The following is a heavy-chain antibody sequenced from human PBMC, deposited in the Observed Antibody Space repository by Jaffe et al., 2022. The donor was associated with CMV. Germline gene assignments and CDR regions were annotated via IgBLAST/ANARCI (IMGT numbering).Heavy chain of an antibody. CDR3: ARVLQLGVAYYYYYMDV. Sequence: QVQLQQWGAGLLKPSETLSLTCAVYGGSFSGYYWSWIRQPPGKGLEWIGEINHSGSTNYNPSLKSRVTISVDTSKNQFSLKLSSVTAADTAVYYCARVLQLGVAYYYYYMDVWGKGTTVTVSS. J-gene: IGHJ6*03. CDR2: INHSGST. D-gene: IGHD1-1*01. V-gene: IGHV4-34*01. CDR1: GGSFSGYY.